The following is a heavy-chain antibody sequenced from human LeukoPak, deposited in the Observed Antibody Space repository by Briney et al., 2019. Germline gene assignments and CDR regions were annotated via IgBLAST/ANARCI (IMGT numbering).Heavy chain of an antibody. Sequence: GGSLRLSCAASGFTFSRYVINWVRQAPGKGPEWVAVVSSEGSNKYYGDPVKGRFIISRDNSMNTLYLQMNSLRAEDTAVYYCARSKGFGEFFDAFDIWGQGTLVTVSS. J-gene: IGHJ3*02. D-gene: IGHD3-10*01. V-gene: IGHV3-30*03. CDR1: GFTFSRYV. CDR2: VSSEGSNK. CDR3: ARSKGFGEFFDAFDI.